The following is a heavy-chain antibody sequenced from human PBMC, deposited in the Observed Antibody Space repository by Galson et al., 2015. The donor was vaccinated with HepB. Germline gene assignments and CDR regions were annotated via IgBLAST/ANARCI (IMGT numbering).Heavy chain of an antibody. V-gene: IGHV1-2*02. CDR3: ARIGDYDSSATWGAVWYYFDY. CDR1: GYTFTGYY. CDR2: INPNSGGT. Sequence: SVKVSCKASGYTFTGYYMHWVRQAPGQGLEWMGWINPNSGGTNYAQKFQGRVTMTRDTSISTAYMELSRLRSDDTAVYYCARIGDYDSSATWGAVWYYFDYWGQGTLVTVSS. D-gene: IGHD3-22*01. J-gene: IGHJ4*02.